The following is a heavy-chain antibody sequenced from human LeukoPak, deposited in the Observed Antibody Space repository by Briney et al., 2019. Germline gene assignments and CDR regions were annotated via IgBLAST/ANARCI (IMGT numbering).Heavy chain of an antibody. J-gene: IGHJ4*02. CDR2: IYYSGST. D-gene: IGHD3-9*01. CDR3: ARGGYDISDY. CDR1: GGSISSSGYF. Sequence: SETLSLTCTVSGGSISSSGYFWGWVRQPPGKGLEWIGTIYYSGSTYYNPSLKSRVTVSADTSKDQFSLKLSSVTAADTAVYFCARGGYDISDYWGQGTLVTVSS. V-gene: IGHV4-39*01.